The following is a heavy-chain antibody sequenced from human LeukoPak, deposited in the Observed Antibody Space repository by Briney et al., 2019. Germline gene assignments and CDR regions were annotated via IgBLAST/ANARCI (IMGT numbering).Heavy chain of an antibody. CDR2: ISGSGGST. Sequence: GGSLRLSCAASGFTFSSDAMSWVRQAPGKGLEWVSAISGSGGSTYYADSVKGRCTISRDNSKNTLYLQMNSLRAEDTTVYYRAKGGYGDYAWGQGTLVTVSS. D-gene: IGHD4-17*01. J-gene: IGHJ5*02. CDR1: GFTFSSDA. CDR3: AKGGYGDYA. V-gene: IGHV3-23*01.